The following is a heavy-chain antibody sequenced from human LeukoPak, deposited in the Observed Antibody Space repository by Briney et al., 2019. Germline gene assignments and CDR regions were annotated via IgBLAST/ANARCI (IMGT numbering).Heavy chain of an antibody. CDR1: GGSFSGYY. Sequence: SETLSLTCAVYGGSFSGYYWSWIRQPPGKGLEWIGEINHSGSTNYNPSLKSRVTISVDTSKNQFSLKLCSVTAADTAVYYCARGAHARPVDYWGQGTLVTVSS. V-gene: IGHV4-34*01. CDR3: ARGAHARPVDY. J-gene: IGHJ4*02. CDR2: INHSGST. D-gene: IGHD6-6*01.